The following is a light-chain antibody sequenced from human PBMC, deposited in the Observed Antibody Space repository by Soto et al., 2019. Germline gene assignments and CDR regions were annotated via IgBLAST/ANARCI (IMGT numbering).Light chain of an antibody. CDR1: SYNIGSKT. V-gene: IGLV1-44*01. Sequence: QSVLTQPPSASGTPGQRVTISCSGSSYNIGSKTVNWYQQLPGTAPKLLIYGKNQRPSGVPDRFSGSKSGASASLAISGLQSEDEADYYCAAWDDSLNVVFGGGTKLTVL. J-gene: IGLJ2*01. CDR2: GKN. CDR3: AAWDDSLNVV.